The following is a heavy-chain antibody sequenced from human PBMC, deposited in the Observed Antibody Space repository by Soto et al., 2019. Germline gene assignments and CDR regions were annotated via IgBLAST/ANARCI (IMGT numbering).Heavy chain of an antibody. CDR3: AKGGRQWLVTSAFNY. CDR2: VSHDGRNT. J-gene: IGHJ4*02. Sequence: VQLVESGGGVVQPGRSLRLSCAASGFTFSDYAMHWVRQAPGKGLEWVAVVSHDGRNTHYADSVKGLFTISRDSSKNTVSLEMTSMRAEDTAVYYCAKGGRQWLVTSAFNYWGQGALVTVSS. V-gene: IGHV3-30*18. D-gene: IGHD6-19*01. CDR1: GFTFSDYA.